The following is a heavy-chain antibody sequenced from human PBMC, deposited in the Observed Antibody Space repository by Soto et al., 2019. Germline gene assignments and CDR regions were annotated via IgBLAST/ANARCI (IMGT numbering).Heavy chain of an antibody. J-gene: IGHJ6*02. D-gene: IGHD4-4*01. CDR1: GGTFSSYA. Sequence: QVQLVQSGAEVKKPGSSVKVSCKASGGTFSSYAISWVRQAPGQGLEWMGGIIPIFGTANYAQKFQGRVTITADESTSTAYMELSSLRSEDTAVYYCARYLSATTVTSYYYYGMDVWGQGTTVTVSS. V-gene: IGHV1-69*01. CDR2: IIPIFGTA. CDR3: ARYLSATTVTSYYYYGMDV.